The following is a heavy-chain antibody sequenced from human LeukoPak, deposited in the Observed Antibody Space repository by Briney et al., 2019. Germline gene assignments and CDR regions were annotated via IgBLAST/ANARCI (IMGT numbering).Heavy chain of an antibody. CDR3: AKPGPATTNSYGMDV. D-gene: IGHD1-26*01. CDR1: GFTFSSYS. V-gene: IGHV3-21*01. CDR2: ISRSSSTI. J-gene: IGHJ6*02. Sequence: GGSLRLSCAASGFTFSSYSMTWVRQAPGKGLEWVSSISRSSSTIFYADSLKGRFTLSRDNAKNSLYLQMNSLRAEDTAVYYCAKPGPATTNSYGMDVWGQGTTVTVSS.